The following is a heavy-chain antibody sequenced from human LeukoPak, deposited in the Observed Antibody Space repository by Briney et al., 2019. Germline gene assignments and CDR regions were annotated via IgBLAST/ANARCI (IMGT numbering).Heavy chain of an antibody. CDR2: ISYDGSNK. D-gene: IGHD2-2*01. CDR1: GFTFSSYA. CDR3: ASSSTSYPFDY. V-gene: IGHV3-30-3*01. Sequence: SGGSLRLSCAASGFTFSSYAMHWVRQAPGEGLEWVAVISYDGSNKYYADSVKGRFTISRDNSKSTLYLQMNSLRAEDTAVYYCASSSTSYPFDYWGQGTLVTVSS. J-gene: IGHJ4*02.